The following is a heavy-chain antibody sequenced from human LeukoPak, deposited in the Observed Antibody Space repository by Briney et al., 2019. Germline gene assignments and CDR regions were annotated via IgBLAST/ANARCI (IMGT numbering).Heavy chain of an antibody. J-gene: IGHJ4*02. Sequence: SETLSLTCAVYGGSFSGYYWSWIRQPPGKGLEWIGEINHSGSTNYNPSLKSRVTISVDTSKNQFSLKLSSVTAADTAVYYCARGGITMVQGVIISLDYWGQGTLVTVSS. CDR1: GGSFSGYY. CDR3: ARGGITMVQGVIISLDY. V-gene: IGHV4-34*01. D-gene: IGHD3-10*01. CDR2: INHSGST.